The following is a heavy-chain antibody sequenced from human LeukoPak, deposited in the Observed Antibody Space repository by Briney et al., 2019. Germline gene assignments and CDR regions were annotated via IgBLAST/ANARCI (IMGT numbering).Heavy chain of an antibody. CDR3: ARLPKYSRPLDY. J-gene: IGHJ4*02. CDR1: GFTFSTSA. CDR2: IVVGSGDT. D-gene: IGHD6-6*01. V-gene: IGHV1-58*01. Sequence: TSVKVSCKASGFTFSTSAVQWVRQARGQRLEWIGWIVVGSGDTKYAQELQGRLTITRDMSTNTAYMELSSLRSEDTAVYYCARLPKYSRPLDYWGQGTLVTVSS.